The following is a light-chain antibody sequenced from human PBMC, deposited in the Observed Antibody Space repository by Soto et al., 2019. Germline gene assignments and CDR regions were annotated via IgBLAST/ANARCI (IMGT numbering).Light chain of an antibody. V-gene: IGKV1-5*03. CDR2: KAS. Sequence: DIQMTQSPSTLSASVGDRVTITCRASQSISSWLAWYQQKPGKAPKLLIYKASSLESGVPSRFSGSGSATEFTPTISSLQPDDFATYYCQQYNSYTWTFGQGTKVEIK. CDR1: QSISSW. CDR3: QQYNSYTWT. J-gene: IGKJ1*01.